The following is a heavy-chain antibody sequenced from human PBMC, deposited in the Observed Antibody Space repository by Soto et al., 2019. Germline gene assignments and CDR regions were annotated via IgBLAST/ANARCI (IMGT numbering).Heavy chain of an antibody. CDR2: IYSGGST. J-gene: IGHJ3*01. V-gene: IGHV3-53*01. D-gene: IGHD3-22*01. CDR1: GLTFDYYW. CDR3: ATRPLLPGAP. Sequence: GGSMRLSCAASGLTFDYYWRHWVRQAPGKGLEWVSLIYSGGSTYYADSVKGRFTISRDNSKNTLYLQMSSLRAEDTAVYYCATRPLLPGAPWGQGTMVTVSS.